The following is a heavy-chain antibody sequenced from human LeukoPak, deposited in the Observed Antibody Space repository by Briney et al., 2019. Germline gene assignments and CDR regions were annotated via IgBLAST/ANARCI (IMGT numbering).Heavy chain of an antibody. CDR3: AKDRSVNYYGSGCYYKGPGRFN. V-gene: IGHV3-74*01. CDR1: GFSFLNYA. CDR2: INSDGSST. J-gene: IGHJ4*02. D-gene: IGHD3-10*01. Sequence: GGSLRLSRTASGFSFLNYAMHWVRQAPGKGLVWVSRINSDGSSTSYADSVKGRFTISRDNAKNTLYLQMNSLRAEDTAVYYCAKDRSVNYYGSGCYYKGPGRFNWGQGTVVTVSS.